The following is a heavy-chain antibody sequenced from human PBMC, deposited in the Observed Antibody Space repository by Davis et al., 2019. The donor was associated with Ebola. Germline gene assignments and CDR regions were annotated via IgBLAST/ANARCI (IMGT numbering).Heavy chain of an antibody. CDR3: AKPPTVTREYYYYGMDV. J-gene: IGHJ6*02. CDR2: IIPILGIA. V-gene: IGHV1-69*04. Sequence: SVKVSCKASGGTFSSYAISWVRQAPGQGLEWMGRIIPILGIANYVQKFQGRVTITADKSTSTAYMELSSLRSEDTAVYYCAKPPTVTREYYYYGMDVWGQGTTVTVSS. D-gene: IGHD4-17*01. CDR1: GGTFSSYA.